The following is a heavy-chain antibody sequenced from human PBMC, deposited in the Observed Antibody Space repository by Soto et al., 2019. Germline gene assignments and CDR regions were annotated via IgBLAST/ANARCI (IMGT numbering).Heavy chain of an antibody. CDR3: AAACVGCGGFNYYGMDV. V-gene: IGHV4-31*03. J-gene: IGHJ6*02. Sequence: QVQLQESGPGLVKPSQTLSLTCTVSGGSISSGGYYWNWIRQHPGKGLEWIGYIYYRGTTHCNPSLKRRVTISVDTSKTQFSPKLSSVTVADTAVYYCAAACVGCGGFNYYGMDVWGQGTTVTVSS. CDR1: GGSISSGGYY. CDR2: IYYRGTT. D-gene: IGHD2-21*01.